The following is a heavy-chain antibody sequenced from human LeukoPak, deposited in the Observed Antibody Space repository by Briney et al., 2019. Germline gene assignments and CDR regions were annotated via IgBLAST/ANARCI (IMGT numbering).Heavy chain of an antibody. D-gene: IGHD3-22*01. J-gene: IGHJ3*02. CDR3: TTERRLGSSGPHAFDI. V-gene: IGHV3-15*01. CDR1: GFTFSNAW. CDR2: IKSKTDGGTT. Sequence: GGSLRLSCAASGFTFSNAWMSWVRQAPGKGLEWVGRIKSKTDGGTTDYAAPVKGRVTISRDDSKNTLYLQMNSLKTEDTVVYYCTTERRLGSSGPHAFDIWGQGTMVTVSS.